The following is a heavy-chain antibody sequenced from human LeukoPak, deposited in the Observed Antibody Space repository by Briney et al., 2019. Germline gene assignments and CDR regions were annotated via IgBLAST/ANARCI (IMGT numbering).Heavy chain of an antibody. J-gene: IGHJ6*02. CDR3: AKGARSGPYDYYAMDV. D-gene: IGHD6-19*01. CDR2: ISGSGGST. Sequence: GGSLRLSCAASGFRFSGYAMSWVRQAPGKGLEWVSAISGSGGSTYYADSVKGRFTISRDNSKNTLYLQMNSLRAEDTAVYYCAKGARSGPYDYYAMDVWGQGTTVTVSS. CDR1: GFRFSGYA. V-gene: IGHV3-23*01.